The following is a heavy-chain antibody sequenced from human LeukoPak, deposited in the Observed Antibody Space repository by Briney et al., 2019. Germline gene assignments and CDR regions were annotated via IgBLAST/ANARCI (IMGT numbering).Heavy chain of an antibody. D-gene: IGHD3-3*01. J-gene: IGHJ3*02. CDR3: ARDRRTIFGVVANAGAFDI. CDR1: GFTFSSYS. Sequence: GGSLRLSCAASGFTFSSYSMNWVRQAPGKGLEWVSSISSSSSYIYYADSVKGRFTISRDNAKNALYLQMNSLRAEDTAVYYCARDRRTIFGVVANAGAFDIWGQGTMVTVSS. CDR2: ISSSSSYI. V-gene: IGHV3-21*01.